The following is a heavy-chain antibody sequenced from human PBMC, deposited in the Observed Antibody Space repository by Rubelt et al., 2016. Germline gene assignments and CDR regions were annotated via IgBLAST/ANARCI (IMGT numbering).Heavy chain of an antibody. CDR1: GYTFTSYG. J-gene: IGHJ3*02. CDR3: ARGARRYSMDPRNAFDI. D-gene: IGHD4-11*01. Sequence: QVQLVQSRAEVKKPGASVKVSCKASGYTFTSYGISWVRKAPGQGLEWMGWISAYNGKTNYAQKRQGRVTMTTDTSTSTAYMELRSLRSDDTAVYYCARGARRYSMDPRNAFDIWGQGTMVTVSS. V-gene: IGHV1-18*01. CDR2: ISAYNGKT.